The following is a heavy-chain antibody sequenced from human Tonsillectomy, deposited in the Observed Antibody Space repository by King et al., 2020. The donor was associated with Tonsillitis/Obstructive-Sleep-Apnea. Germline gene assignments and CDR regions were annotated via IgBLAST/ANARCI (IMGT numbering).Heavy chain of an antibody. V-gene: IGHV4-59*01. CDR1: GGSISSYY. Sequence: QLQESGPGLVKPSETLSLTCTVSGGSISSYYWSWIRQPPGKGLEWIGYIYYSRSTNYNPSLKSRVTISVDTSKNQFSLKLSSVTAADTAVFYCARDGTVTYFDYWGQGTLVTVSS. D-gene: IGHD4-17*01. CDR3: ARDGTVTYFDY. CDR2: IYYSRST. J-gene: IGHJ4*02.